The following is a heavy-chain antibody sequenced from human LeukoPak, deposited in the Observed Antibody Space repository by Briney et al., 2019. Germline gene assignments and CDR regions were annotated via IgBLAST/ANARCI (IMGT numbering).Heavy chain of an antibody. J-gene: IGHJ5*01. CDR1: GFTVSGNY. CDR3: AGAHSSSWSVF. Sequence: PGGSLRLSCAASGFTVSGNYMSWVRQAPGKGLEWVSVIYSGGNTCYADSVKGRFTISRDISRSTLYLQMNSLRAEDTAVYYCAGAHSSSWSVFWGRGTLVTVSS. CDR2: IYSGGNT. V-gene: IGHV3-53*01. D-gene: IGHD6-13*01.